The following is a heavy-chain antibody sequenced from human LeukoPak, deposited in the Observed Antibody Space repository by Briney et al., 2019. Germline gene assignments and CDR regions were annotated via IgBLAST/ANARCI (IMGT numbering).Heavy chain of an antibody. D-gene: IGHD3-3*01. CDR1: GFIFRSYA. J-gene: IGHJ4*02. CDR2: ITANDDST. Sequence: GGSLRLSCVSSGFIFRSYAVTWVRQAPGKGLDWVSSITANDDSTYYADSVKGRFTISRDNSKNTLYLQMSSLRAEDTAVYYCATFGVIVRNNYLDYWGQGALVAVSS. CDR3: ATFGVIVRNNYLDY. V-gene: IGHV3-23*01.